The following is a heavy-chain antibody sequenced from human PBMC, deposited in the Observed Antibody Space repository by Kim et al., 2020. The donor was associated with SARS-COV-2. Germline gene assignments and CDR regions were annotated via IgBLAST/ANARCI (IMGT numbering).Heavy chain of an antibody. V-gene: IGHV1-18*01. CDR1: GYTFTSYG. J-gene: IGHJ4*02. Sequence: ASVKVSCKASGYTFTSYGISWVRQAPGQGLEWMGWISAYNGNTNYAQKLQGRVTMTTDTSTSTAYMELRSLRSDDTAVYYCASQLLHYYDSSGYQINFDYWGQGTLVTVSS. D-gene: IGHD3-22*01. CDR3: ASQLLHYYDSSGYQINFDY. CDR2: ISAYNGNT.